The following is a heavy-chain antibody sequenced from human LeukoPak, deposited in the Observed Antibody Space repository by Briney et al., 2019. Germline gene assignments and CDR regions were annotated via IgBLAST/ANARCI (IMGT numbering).Heavy chain of an antibody. CDR1: GFTFSSYW. CDR3: ARSNQADDY. V-gene: IGHV3-74*01. D-gene: IGHD1-14*01. CDR2: INPGGSSI. Sequence: PGGSLRLSCAASGFTFSSYWMHWVRQVPGKGLVWVARINPGGSSITYADSVKGRFTISRDNAKNTLYLQMDSLRAEDTGVYYCARSNQADDYWGQGTLVPVSS. J-gene: IGHJ4*02.